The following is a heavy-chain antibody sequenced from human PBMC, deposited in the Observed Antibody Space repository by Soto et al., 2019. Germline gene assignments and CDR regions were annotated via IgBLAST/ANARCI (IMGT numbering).Heavy chain of an antibody. Sequence: SGPTLVNPTQTPTLTCTFSGFSLSTSGVGVGWIRQPPGKALEWLALIYWNDDKRYSPSLKSRLTITKDTSKNQVVLTMTNMDPVDTATYYCAHGRDYIWFDPWGQGTLVTVSS. CDR1: GFSLSTSGVG. CDR3: AHGRDYIWFDP. J-gene: IGHJ5*02. V-gene: IGHV2-5*01. CDR2: IYWNDDK.